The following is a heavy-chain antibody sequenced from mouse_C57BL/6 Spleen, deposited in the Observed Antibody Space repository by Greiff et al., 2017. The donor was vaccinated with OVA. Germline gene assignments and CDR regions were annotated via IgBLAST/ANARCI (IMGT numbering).Heavy chain of an antibody. CDR3: ARAERMVTTGYYFDY. CDR1: GYSITSGYY. D-gene: IGHD2-2*01. J-gene: IGHJ2*01. V-gene: IGHV3-6*01. Sequence: EVQLVESGPGLVKPSQSLSLTCSVTGYSITSGYYWNWIRQFPGNKLEWMGYISYDGSNNYNPSLKNRISITRDTSKNQFFLKLNSVTTEDTATYYCARAERMVTTGYYFDYWGQGTTLTVSS. CDR2: ISYDGSN.